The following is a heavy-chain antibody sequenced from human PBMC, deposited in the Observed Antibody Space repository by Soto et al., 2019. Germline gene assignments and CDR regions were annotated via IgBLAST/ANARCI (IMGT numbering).Heavy chain of an antibody. CDR3: AKDVLEWETNYYYYYGMDV. CDR2: ISDDGSNK. Sequence: GGSLRLSCAASGFTFSSYGMHWVRQAPGKGLEWGAVISDDGSNKYYADSVKGRFTISRDNSKNTLYLQMNSLRAEDTAVYYCAKDVLEWETNYYYYYGMDVWGQGTTVTVSS. D-gene: IGHD3-3*01. J-gene: IGHJ6*02. CDR1: GFTFSSYG. V-gene: IGHV3-30*18.